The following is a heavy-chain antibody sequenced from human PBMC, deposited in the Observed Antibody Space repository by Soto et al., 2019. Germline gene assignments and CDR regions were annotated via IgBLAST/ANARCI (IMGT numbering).Heavy chain of an antibody. Sequence: GGSLRLSCAATGFNFSSYGMHWVRQAPGKGLEWVSVISYDGSNKYYADSVKGRFTISRDNSKNTLYLQMNSLRAEDTAVYYCAKEVAARQFAYWGQGTLVTVS. CDR2: ISYDGSNK. J-gene: IGHJ4*02. CDR1: GFNFSSYG. CDR3: AKEVAARQFAY. D-gene: IGHD6-6*01. V-gene: IGHV3-30*18.